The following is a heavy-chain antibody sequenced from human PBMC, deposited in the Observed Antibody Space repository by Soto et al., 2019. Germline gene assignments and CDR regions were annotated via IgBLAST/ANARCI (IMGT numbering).Heavy chain of an antibody. CDR1: GGSFSGYY. V-gene: IGHV4-34*01. CDR2: IHDSGST. D-gene: IGHD4-17*01. Sequence: QVQLQQWGAGLLKPSETLSLTCAVYGGSFSGYYWSWIRQPPGPGLEWIGEIHDSGSTNYNPSLKSRVPISLNTSKNPFSLEPSSVTAADEAVYYCARGADGDHAPFRSWGQGTPVTVFS. CDR3: ARGADGDHAPFRS. J-gene: IGHJ5*02.